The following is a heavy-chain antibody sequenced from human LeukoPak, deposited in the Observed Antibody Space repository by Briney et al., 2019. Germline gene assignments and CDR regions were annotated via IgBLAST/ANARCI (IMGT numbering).Heavy chain of an antibody. Sequence: GGSLRLSCVASGFTLSSHWMHWLRLAPGKGLVWVSRISTDGGSTGYAVYVKGRFTISKDKARISLYLHMIRLGAAAAAVYYCARGNYGNWFEYWGKGALVAVSS. J-gene: IGHJ4*02. V-gene: IGHV3-74*01. D-gene: IGHD4-11*01. CDR3: ARGNYGNWFEY. CDR2: ISTDGGST. CDR1: GFTLSSHW.